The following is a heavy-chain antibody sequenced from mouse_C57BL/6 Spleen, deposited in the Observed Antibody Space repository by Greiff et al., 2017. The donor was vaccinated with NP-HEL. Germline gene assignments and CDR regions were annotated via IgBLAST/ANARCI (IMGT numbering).Heavy chain of an antibody. V-gene: IGHV14-4*01. CDR3: TTSAITAVGY. CDR1: GFNIKDDY. D-gene: IGHD1-1*01. Sequence: EVKLVESGAELVRPGASVKLSCTASGFNIKDDYMHWVKQRPEQGLEWIGWIDPENGDTEYAPKFQGKATITADTSSNTAYLQLSSLTSEDTAVYYCTTSAITAVGYWGQGTTLTVSS. CDR2: IDPENGDT. J-gene: IGHJ2*01.